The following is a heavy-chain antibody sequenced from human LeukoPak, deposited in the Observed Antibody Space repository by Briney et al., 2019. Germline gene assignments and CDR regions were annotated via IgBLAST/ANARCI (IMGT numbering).Heavy chain of an antibody. CDR1: GGSISSSSYY. V-gene: IGHV4-39*01. CDR3: ARRGIAAPFDP. Sequence: PSETLSLTCTVSGGSISSSSYYWGWIRQPPGKGLEWIGSIYYSGGTYYNPSLKSRVTISIDTSKNQFSLKLSSVTAADTAVYYCARRGIAAPFDPWGQGTLVTVSS. D-gene: IGHD6-6*01. J-gene: IGHJ5*02. CDR2: IYYSGGT.